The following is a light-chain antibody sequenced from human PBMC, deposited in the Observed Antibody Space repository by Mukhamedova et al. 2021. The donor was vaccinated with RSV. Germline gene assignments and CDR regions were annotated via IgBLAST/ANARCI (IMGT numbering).Light chain of an antibody. J-gene: IGKJ1*01. V-gene: IGKV1-5*03. CDR2: KAS. CDR3: QQYNSYPWT. Sequence: WYQRRVHGKAPKLLIYKASSLESGVPSKFSGSGSGTEFTLTISSLQPDDFATYYCQQYNSYPWTFGQGTKVEIK.